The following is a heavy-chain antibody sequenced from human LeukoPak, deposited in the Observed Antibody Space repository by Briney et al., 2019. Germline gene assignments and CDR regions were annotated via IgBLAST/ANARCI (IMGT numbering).Heavy chain of an antibody. V-gene: IGHV4-34*01. J-gene: IGHJ3*02. CDR2: INHSGST. CDR1: GGSFSGYY. CDR3: ARGPWIRLGLDI. Sequence: SETLSLTCAVYGGSFSGYYWSWIRQPPGKGLEWIGEINHSGSTNYNPSLKSRVTISVDTSKNQFSLKLSSVTAADTAVYYCARGPWIRLGLDIWGQGTMVTVSS. D-gene: IGHD3-16*01.